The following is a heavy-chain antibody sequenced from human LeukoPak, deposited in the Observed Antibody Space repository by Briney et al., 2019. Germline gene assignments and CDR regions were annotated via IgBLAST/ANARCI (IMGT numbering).Heavy chain of an antibody. CDR1: GFTVTTNY. V-gene: IGHV3-7*01. J-gene: IGHJ3*02. Sequence: PGGSLRLSCAVSGFTVTTNYMSWVRQAPGKGLEWVANIKQDGSEKYYVDSVKGRFTISRDNAKNSLYLQMNSLRAEDTAVYYCARDEYSGYDDAFDIWGQGTMVTVSS. CDR2: IKQDGSEK. CDR3: ARDEYSGYDDAFDI. D-gene: IGHD5-12*01.